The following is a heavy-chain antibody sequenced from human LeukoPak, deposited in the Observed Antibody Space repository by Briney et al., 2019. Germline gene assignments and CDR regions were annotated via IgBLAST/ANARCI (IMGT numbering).Heavy chain of an antibody. J-gene: IGHJ5*02. D-gene: IGHD3-16*01. V-gene: IGHV1-2*02. Sequence: ASVKVSCKASGYTFTGYYITWVPQAPGQGLKWMGWMNPNRGRTNYAQNFQGKVTMTRNSSIRTASMELSRLRSDDTAVYYCARVEGSFTHWFDPWGQGTGVSVS. CDR1: GYTFTGYY. CDR3: ARVEGSFTHWFDP. CDR2: MNPNRGRT.